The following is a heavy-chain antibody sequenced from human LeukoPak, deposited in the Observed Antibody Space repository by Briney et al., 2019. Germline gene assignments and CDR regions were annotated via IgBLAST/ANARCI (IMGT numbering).Heavy chain of an antibody. Sequence: GGSLRLSCAASGFTFSSYSMNWVRQAPGKGLEWVSYISSSSNTIYYADSGKGRFTISRDNSKNTLYLQMNSLRAEDTAVYYCARDPRAGSGSYELYFDYWGQGTLVTVSS. CDR3: ARDPRAGSGSYELYFDY. CDR1: GFTFSSYS. V-gene: IGHV3-48*01. D-gene: IGHD3-10*01. CDR2: ISSSSNTI. J-gene: IGHJ4*02.